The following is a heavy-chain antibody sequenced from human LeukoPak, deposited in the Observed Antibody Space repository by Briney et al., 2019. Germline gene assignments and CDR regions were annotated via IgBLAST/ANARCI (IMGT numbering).Heavy chain of an antibody. CDR1: GFTFSIYW. CDR3: AKDDYYDTSGYRD. Sequence: GGSLRLSCAASGFTFSIYWMSWFRQAPGKGLEWVAHIKKDGSEKNYVDSVKGRFTISRDNTKNSVYLQMNSLRGEDTAVYYCAKDDYYDTSGYRDWGQGTLVTVSS. D-gene: IGHD3-22*01. CDR2: IKKDGSEK. J-gene: IGHJ4*02. V-gene: IGHV3-7*01.